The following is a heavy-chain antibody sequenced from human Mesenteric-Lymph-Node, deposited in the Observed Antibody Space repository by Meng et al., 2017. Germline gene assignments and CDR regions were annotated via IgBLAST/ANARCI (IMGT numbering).Heavy chain of an antibody. CDR3: AREVVGLVPGDEYYYYGMDV. CDR2: IYYSGST. J-gene: IGHJ6*02. CDR1: AGSISSSSYY. Sequence: SETLSLTCTVSAGSISSSSYYWGWIRQPPGRGLEWIGSIYYSGSTYYNPSLKSRVTISVDTSKNPFSLKLSSVTAADTAVYYCAREVVGLVPGDEYYYYGMDVWGQGTTVTVSS. V-gene: IGHV4-39*07. D-gene: IGHD6-19*01.